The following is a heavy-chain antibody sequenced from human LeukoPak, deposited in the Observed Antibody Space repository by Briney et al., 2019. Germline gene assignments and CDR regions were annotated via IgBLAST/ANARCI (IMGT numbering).Heavy chain of an antibody. CDR2: INHSGST. CDR3: ARATFRAITIFGPPPTSAFDI. J-gene: IGHJ3*02. Sequence: PSETLSLTCAVYGGSFSGYYWSWIRQPPGKGLEWIGEINHSGSTNYNPSLKSRVTISVDTSKNQFSLKLSSVTAADTAVYYCARATFRAITIFGPPPTSAFDIWGQGTMVTVSS. CDR1: GGSFSGYY. D-gene: IGHD3-3*01. V-gene: IGHV4-34*01.